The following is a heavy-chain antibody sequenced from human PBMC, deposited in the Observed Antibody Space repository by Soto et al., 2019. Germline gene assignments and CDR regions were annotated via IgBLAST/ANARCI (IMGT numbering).Heavy chain of an antibody. CDR3: ARGGHLGFLESLSFDP. V-gene: IGHV1-18*01. Sequence: ASVKVSCKTSGYSFTSYGSSWGRQAPGQGLQWMGWISGHNGDVNYAESLQGRVTMTTDTSTSTAYMELRSLRSDDTAVYYCARGGHLGFLESLSFDPWGQGTLVTCSS. J-gene: IGHJ5*02. CDR2: ISGHNGDV. D-gene: IGHD3-3*01. CDR1: GYSFTSYG.